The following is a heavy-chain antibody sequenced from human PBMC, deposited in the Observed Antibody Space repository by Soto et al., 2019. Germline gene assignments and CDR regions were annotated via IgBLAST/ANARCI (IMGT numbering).Heavy chain of an antibody. V-gene: IGHV4-31*03. Sequence: LSLTCSVSGDSLRGDGYFWSWIRQHPGKGLEWIGYIYYTGSTSYNPSLTGRVTISADTSKNQFSLKLTSVTDADTAVYFCARRNGVKSGYPLDYWGQGTLVTVSS. J-gene: IGHJ4*02. CDR3: ARRNGVKSGYPLDY. D-gene: IGHD3-3*01. CDR1: GDSLRGDGYF. CDR2: IYYTGST.